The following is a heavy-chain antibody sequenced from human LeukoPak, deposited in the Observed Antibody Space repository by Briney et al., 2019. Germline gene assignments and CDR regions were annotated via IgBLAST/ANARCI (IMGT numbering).Heavy chain of an antibody. CDR2: ISGSGGST. J-gene: IGHJ4*02. CDR1: GFTFSSYA. Sequence: GGSLRLSCAASGFTFSSYAMSWVRQAPGKGLEWVSAISGSGGSTYYADSVKGRFTISRDNSKNTLYLQMNSRRAEDTAVYYCAKREGGVGATDYWGQGTLVTVSS. D-gene: IGHD1-26*01. V-gene: IGHV3-23*01. CDR3: AKREGGVGATDY.